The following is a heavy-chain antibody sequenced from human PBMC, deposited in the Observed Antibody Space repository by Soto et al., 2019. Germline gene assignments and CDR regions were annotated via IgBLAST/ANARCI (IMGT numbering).Heavy chain of an antibody. CDR3: ARWWSGSRQGFDP. Sequence: QVQLQESGPGLVKPSQTLSLTCTVSGGSISSGDYYWSWIRQHPGKVLEWIGYIYYSGSTYYNPSLKSRVTISVDTSKNQYSLKLSSVTAADTAVYYCARWWSGSRQGFDPWGQGTLGTVSS. J-gene: IGHJ5*02. V-gene: IGHV4-31*03. D-gene: IGHD1-26*01. CDR2: IYYSGST. CDR1: GGSISSGDYY.